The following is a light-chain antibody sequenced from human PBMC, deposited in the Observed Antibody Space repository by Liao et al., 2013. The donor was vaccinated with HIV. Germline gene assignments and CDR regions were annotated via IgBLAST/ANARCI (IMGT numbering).Light chain of an antibody. Sequence: SYVLTQPPSVSVAPGKTARITCGGNNIGNKGVHWYQHKPGQAPVLVIYYDSDRPSGIPERFSGSASGNTATLTITRVEAGDEADYYCQVWDSSSDHSNYVFGTGTKVTVL. CDR3: QVWDSSSDHSNYV. J-gene: IGLJ1*01. V-gene: IGLV3-21*01. CDR1: NIGNKG. CDR2: YDS.